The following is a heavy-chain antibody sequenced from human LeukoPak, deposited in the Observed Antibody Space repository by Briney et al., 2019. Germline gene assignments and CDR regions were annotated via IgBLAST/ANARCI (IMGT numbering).Heavy chain of an antibody. J-gene: IGHJ1*01. CDR1: GFTFSSYA. Sequence: AGGSLRLSCAASGFTFSSYAMSWVRQAPGKGLEWVSAISGSGGSTYYADSVKGRFTISRDNSKNTLYLQMNSLRAEDTAVYYCAKDRAQGITILQHWGQGTLVTVSS. D-gene: IGHD3-10*01. V-gene: IGHV3-23*01. CDR3: AKDRAQGITILQH. CDR2: ISGSGGST.